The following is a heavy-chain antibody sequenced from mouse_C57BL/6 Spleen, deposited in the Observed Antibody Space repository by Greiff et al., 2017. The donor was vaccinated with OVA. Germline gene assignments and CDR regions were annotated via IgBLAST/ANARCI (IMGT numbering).Heavy chain of an antibody. J-gene: IGHJ4*01. CDR1: GYTFTSYW. CDR2: INPSNGGT. Sequence: QVQLKQPGTDLVKPGASVKLSCKASGYTFTSYWMHWVKQRPGQGLEWIGNINPSNGGTNYNEKFKSKATLTVDKSSSTAYMQRSSLTSEDSAVYYCARNEGSMRDYYAMDYWGQGTSVTVSS. CDR3: ARNEGSMRDYYAMDY. V-gene: IGHV1-53*01.